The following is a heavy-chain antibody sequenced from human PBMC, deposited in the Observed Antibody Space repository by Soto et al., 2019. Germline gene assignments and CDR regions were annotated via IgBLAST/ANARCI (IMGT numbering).Heavy chain of an antibody. CDR2: VYYSGTT. Sequence: QLQLQESGPGLVKPSETLSLTCTVSGGSISSTVYYWGWIRQSPGKGLEWIASVYYSGTTYYNPSLKSRVTISVDTSQNQFSLKLSSVTAADTAVYYCARAYCSTTSCYAHYKLFDYWGQGSLVTVSS. CDR3: ARAYCSTTSCYAHYKLFDY. CDR1: GGSISSTVYY. V-gene: IGHV4-39*01. D-gene: IGHD2-2*01. J-gene: IGHJ4*02.